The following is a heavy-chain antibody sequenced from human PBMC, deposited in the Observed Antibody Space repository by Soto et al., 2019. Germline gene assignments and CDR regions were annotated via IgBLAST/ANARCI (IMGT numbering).Heavy chain of an antibody. CDR3: ARVWGIYYYGMDV. CDR1: GVSISSSSYY. J-gene: IGHJ6*02. CDR2: IYYSGST. V-gene: IGHV4-39*07. D-gene: IGHD3-16*01. Sequence: SETLSLTCTVSGVSISSSSYYWGWIRQPPGKGLEWIGSIYYSGSTNYNPSLKSRVTISVDTSKNQFSLKLSSVTAADTAVYYWARVWGIYYYGMDVGGQGTTVT.